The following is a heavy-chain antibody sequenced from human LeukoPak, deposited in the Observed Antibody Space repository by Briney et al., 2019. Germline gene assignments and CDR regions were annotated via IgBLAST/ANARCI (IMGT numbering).Heavy chain of an antibody. D-gene: IGHD5-12*01. Sequence: SQTLSLTCTVSGGSINSGSYYWSWIRQPAGKGLEWIGRIYTSGSTNYNPSLKSRVTISVDTSKNQFSLKLSSVTAADTAVYYCARDSGYEGYYWGQGTLVTVSS. J-gene: IGHJ4*02. CDR2: IYTSGST. CDR1: GGSINSGSYY. CDR3: ARDSGYEGYY. V-gene: IGHV4-61*02.